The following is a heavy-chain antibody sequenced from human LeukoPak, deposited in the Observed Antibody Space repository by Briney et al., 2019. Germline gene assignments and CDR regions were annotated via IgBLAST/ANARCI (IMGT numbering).Heavy chain of an antibody. CDR1: GFAFSSYA. CDR3: VKAAGIIGTTYFDY. V-gene: IGHV3-23*01. Sequence: GGSLRLSCAVSGFAFSSYAMSWVRQAPGKGLEWVSGISGSGGNKYYVDSVKGRFTISRDNSKNKFYLQMNSLRAEDTAVYYCVKAAGIIGTTYFDYWGQGTLVTVSS. D-gene: IGHD1-20*01. J-gene: IGHJ4*02. CDR2: ISGSGGNK.